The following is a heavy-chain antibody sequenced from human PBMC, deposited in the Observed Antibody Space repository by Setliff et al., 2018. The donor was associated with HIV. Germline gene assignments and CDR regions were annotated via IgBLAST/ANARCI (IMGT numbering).Heavy chain of an antibody. D-gene: IGHD3-3*01. J-gene: IGHJ6*02. V-gene: IGHV3-48*03. CDR3: ARTKSVTIFGVLHDSGMDV. CDR2: ITTSGSTT. Sequence: GGSLRLSCAASEFTFNNYEMNWVRQAPGRGLEWISFITTSGSTTVYTDSVKGRFTISRDNAKNSLYLQMNSLRAEDTAVYYCARTKSVTIFGVLHDSGMDVWGQGTTVTVSS. CDR1: EFTFNNYE.